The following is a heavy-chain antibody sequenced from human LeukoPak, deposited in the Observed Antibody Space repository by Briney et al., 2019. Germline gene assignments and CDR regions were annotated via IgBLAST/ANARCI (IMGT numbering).Heavy chain of an antibody. CDR3: AKSYPYYGSGVNWFDP. Sequence: PGGSLRLSCAASGCTFSSYGMHWVRQAPGKGLEWVAVISYDGSNKYYADSVKGRFTISRDNSKNTLYLQMNSLRAEDTAVYYCAKSYPYYGSGVNWFDPWGQGTLVTVSS. CDR1: GCTFSSYG. CDR2: ISYDGSNK. D-gene: IGHD3-10*01. J-gene: IGHJ5*02. V-gene: IGHV3-30*18.